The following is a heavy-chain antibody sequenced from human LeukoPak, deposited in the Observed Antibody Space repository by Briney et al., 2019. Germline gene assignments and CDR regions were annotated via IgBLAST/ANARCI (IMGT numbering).Heavy chain of an antibody. D-gene: IGHD1-26*01. J-gene: IGHJ3*02. CDR3: ARGIVGATNAFDI. Sequence: SETLSLTCTVSGGSISSGDYYWSWIRQPPGKGLEWIGYIYYSGSTYYNPSLKSRVTISVDTSKNQFSLKLSSVTAADTAVYYCARGIVGATNAFDIWGQGTMVTVSS. V-gene: IGHV4-30-4*01. CDR1: GGSISSGDYY. CDR2: IYYSGST.